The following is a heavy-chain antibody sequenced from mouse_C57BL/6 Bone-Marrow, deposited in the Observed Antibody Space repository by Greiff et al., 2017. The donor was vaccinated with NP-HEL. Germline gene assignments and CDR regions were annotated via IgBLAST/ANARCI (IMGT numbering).Heavy chain of an antibody. V-gene: IGHV1-61*01. Sequence: QVQLKQPGAELVRPGSSVKLSCKASGYTFTSYWMDWVKQRPGQGLEWIGNIYPSDSETHYNQKFKDKATLTVDKSSSTAYMQLSSLTSEDSAVYYCARTAGDYYAMDYWGQGTSVTVSS. CDR1: GYTFTSYW. J-gene: IGHJ4*01. CDR3: ARTAGDYYAMDY. CDR2: IYPSDSET. D-gene: IGHD3-2*01.